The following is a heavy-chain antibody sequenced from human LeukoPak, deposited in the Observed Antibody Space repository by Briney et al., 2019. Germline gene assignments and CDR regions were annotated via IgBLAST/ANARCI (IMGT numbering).Heavy chain of an antibody. D-gene: IGHD1-26*01. CDR2: ISSSGSGDNT. V-gene: IGHV3-23*01. Sequence: GGSLRLSCAASGVTLSTYAMSWARQAPGKGLEWVSGISSSGSGDNTYYADSVKGRFTISRDSSKNTLFLHMNTLRAEDTAIYYCARRVGETTGKTFDPWGQGTLVTVSS. J-gene: IGHJ5*02. CDR3: ARRVGETTGKTFDP. CDR1: GVTLSTYA.